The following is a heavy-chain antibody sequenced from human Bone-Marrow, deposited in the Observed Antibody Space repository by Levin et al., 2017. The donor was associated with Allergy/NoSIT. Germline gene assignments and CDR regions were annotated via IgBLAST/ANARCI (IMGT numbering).Heavy chain of an antibody. D-gene: IGHD6-13*01. J-gene: IGHJ4*02. CDR3: AKDEGSSWSKGFDY. V-gene: IGHV3-30*18. CDR1: GFNFNSFA. Sequence: GGSLRLSCVASGFNFNSFAMHWVRQAPGKGLEWVAVVSYDGSNQYYADSVKGRFTISRDNSKNTLYLQMNTLRSEDTAVYYCAKDEGSSWSKGFDYWGQGTLVTVSS. CDR2: VSYDGSNQ.